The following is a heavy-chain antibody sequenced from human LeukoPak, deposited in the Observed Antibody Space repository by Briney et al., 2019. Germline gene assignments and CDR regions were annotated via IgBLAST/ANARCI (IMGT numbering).Heavy chain of an antibody. Sequence: PGGSLRLSCAASGFTFSNYGLSWVRQAPGKGLEWVSGITGSGGSTYYADSVKGRFTISRDNSKNTLYLQMNSLRPEDTAVYYCARARPSMWIDYWGQGTLVTVSS. D-gene: IGHD5-12*01. CDR1: GFTFSNYG. CDR2: ITGSGGST. CDR3: ARARPSMWIDY. J-gene: IGHJ4*02. V-gene: IGHV3-23*01.